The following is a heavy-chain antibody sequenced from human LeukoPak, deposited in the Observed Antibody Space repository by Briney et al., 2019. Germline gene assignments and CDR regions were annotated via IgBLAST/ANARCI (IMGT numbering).Heavy chain of an antibody. CDR2: MNPNSGNT. CDR1: GYTFTSYD. V-gene: IGHV1-8*01. J-gene: IGHJ4*02. CDR3: ARVGMEESLVVGGWSLRRSFWGYYFDY. Sequence: GASVKVSCKASGYTFTSYDINWVRQATGQGLEWMGWMNPNSGNTGYAQKFQGRVTMTRNTSISTAYMELSSLRSEDTAVYYCARVGMEESLVVGGWSLRRSFWGYYFDYWGQGTLVTVSS. D-gene: IGHD2-21*01.